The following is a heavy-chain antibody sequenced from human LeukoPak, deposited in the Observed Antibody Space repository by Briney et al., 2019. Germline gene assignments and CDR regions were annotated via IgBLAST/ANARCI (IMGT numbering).Heavy chain of an antibody. CDR1: GFTFSSCG. CDR3: AIESASRRGNVHFDY. V-gene: IGHV3-30*03. D-gene: IGHD4-23*01. CDR2: ISYDGSNK. J-gene: IGHJ4*02. Sequence: GGSLRLSCAASGFTFSSCGMHWVRQAPGKGLEWVAVISYDGSNKYYADSVKGRFTISRANSNTALYLQMKSLRAEDTAVYYCAIESASRRGNVHFDYWGQGTLVTVSS.